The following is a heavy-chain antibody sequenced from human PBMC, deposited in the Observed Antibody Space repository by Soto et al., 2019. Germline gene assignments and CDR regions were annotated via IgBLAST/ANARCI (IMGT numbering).Heavy chain of an antibody. Sequence: QVQLVQSVAEVKNPVSSVKVSCKASGGTFSSYAISWVRQAPGQGLEWMEGIIPIFGTANYAQKFQGRVTITADESTSTAYMELSSLRSEDTAVYYCARALVPDFWSGYYFDLWGRGTLVTVSS. CDR3: ARALVPDFWSGYYFDL. CDR2: IIPIFGTA. J-gene: IGHJ2*01. V-gene: IGHV1-69*01. CDR1: GGTFSSYA. D-gene: IGHD3-3*01.